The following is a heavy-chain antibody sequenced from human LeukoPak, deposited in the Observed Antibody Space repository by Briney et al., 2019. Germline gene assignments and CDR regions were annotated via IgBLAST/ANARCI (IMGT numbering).Heavy chain of an antibody. CDR2: IYHSGST. Sequence: PSETLSLTCTVSGYSMSSGYYWGWIRQPPGKGLEWIGSIYHSGSTYYNPSLKSRVTISVDTSKNQFSLKLSSVTAADTAVYYCARGALNCSGGSCTNYWGQGTLVTVSS. D-gene: IGHD2-15*01. CDR3: ARGALNCSGGSCTNY. V-gene: IGHV4-38-2*02. J-gene: IGHJ4*02. CDR1: GYSMSSGYY.